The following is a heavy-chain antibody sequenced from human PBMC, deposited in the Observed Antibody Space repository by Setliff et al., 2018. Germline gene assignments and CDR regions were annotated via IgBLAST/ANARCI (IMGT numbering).Heavy chain of an antibody. CDR3: ARDRGGDWIYYFDY. J-gene: IGHJ4*02. CDR1: GGSISSYY. CDR2: IYYSGST. V-gene: IGHV4-59*01. Sequence: PSETLSLTCTVSGGSISSYYWSWIRQPPGKGLEWIGYIYYSGSTNYNPSLKSRVTISVDTSKNQISLKLSSVTAADTALYYCARDRGGDWIYYFDYWGQGTLVTVSS. D-gene: IGHD2-21*02.